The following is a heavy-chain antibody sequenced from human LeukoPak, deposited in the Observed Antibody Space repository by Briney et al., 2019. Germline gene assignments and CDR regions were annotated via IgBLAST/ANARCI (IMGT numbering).Heavy chain of an antibody. V-gene: IGHV1-69*01. CDR3: ALTEYSSSFHWFDP. CDR1: GGTLSSYA. CDR2: IIPIFGTA. J-gene: IGHJ5*02. Sequence: SVKVSCKASGGTLSSYAISWVRQAPGQGLEWMGGIIPIFGTANYAQKFQGRVTITADESTSTAYMELSSLRSEDTAVYYCALTEYSSSFHWFDPWGQGTLVTVSS. D-gene: IGHD6-6*01.